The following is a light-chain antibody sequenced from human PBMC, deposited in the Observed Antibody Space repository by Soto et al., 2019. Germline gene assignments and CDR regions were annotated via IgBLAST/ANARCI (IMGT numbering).Light chain of an antibody. CDR1: QSISSW. CDR2: DAS. Sequence: DIQMTQSPSTLSASVGDRVTITCRASQSISSWLAWYQQKPGKAPKLLIYDASSLESGVPSRFSGSGSGTEFTLTISSLQPDDFATYYCQQSYSTPPRYTFGQGTKVDIK. J-gene: IGKJ2*01. CDR3: QQSYSTPPRYT. V-gene: IGKV1-5*01.